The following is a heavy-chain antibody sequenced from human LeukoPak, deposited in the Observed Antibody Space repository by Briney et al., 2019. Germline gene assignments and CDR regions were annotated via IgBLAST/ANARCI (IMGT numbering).Heavy chain of an antibody. D-gene: IGHD2-2*01. CDR1: GYTFTSYG. V-gene: IGHV1-18*01. Sequence: ASVKVSCKASGYTFTSYGISWVRQAPGQGLECMGWISAYNGNTNYAQKLQGRVTMTTDTSTSTAYMELRSLRSDDTAVYYCARDHLKYCSSTSCYWGHWFDPWGQGTLVTVSS. CDR3: ARDHLKYCSSTSCYWGHWFDP. CDR2: ISAYNGNT. J-gene: IGHJ5*02.